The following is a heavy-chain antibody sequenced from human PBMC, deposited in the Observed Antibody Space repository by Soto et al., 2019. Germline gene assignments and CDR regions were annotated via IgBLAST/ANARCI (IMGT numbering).Heavy chain of an antibody. CDR1: GGSISSGGYY. CDR3: ARGADIVVVPAAMSAVWFDP. CDR2: IYYSGST. D-gene: IGHD2-2*01. J-gene: IGHJ5*02. Sequence: SETLSLTCTVSGGSISSGGYYWSWIRQHPGKGLEWIGYIYYSGSTYYNPSLKSRVTISVDTSKNQFSLKLSSVTAADTAVYYCARGADIVVVPAAMSAVWFDPWGQGTLVTVSS. V-gene: IGHV4-31*03.